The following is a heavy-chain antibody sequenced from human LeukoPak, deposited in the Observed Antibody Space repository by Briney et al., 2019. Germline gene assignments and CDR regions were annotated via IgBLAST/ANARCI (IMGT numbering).Heavy chain of an antibody. J-gene: IGHJ4*02. CDR1: GGPFSGYY. Sequence: SETLSLTCAVYGGPFSGYYWSWIRQPPGKGLEWIGEINHSGSTNYNPSLKSRVTISVDTSKDKFSLKLSSVTAADTAVYYCARGQGRSLEAAGILRYWGQGTLVTVSS. V-gene: IGHV4-34*01. CDR2: INHSGST. CDR3: ARGQGRSLEAAGILRY. D-gene: IGHD6-13*01.